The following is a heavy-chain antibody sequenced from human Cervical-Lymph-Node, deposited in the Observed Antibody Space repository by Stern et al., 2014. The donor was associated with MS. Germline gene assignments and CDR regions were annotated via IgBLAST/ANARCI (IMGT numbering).Heavy chain of an antibody. D-gene: IGHD2-8*02. V-gene: IGHV1-69*06. CDR2: IIPISSST. CDR3: ARIFVLHNGFDI. Sequence: QVQLVESGPEVKKPGSSVKVSCVASGGTFSKYAISWVRQAPGQGLEWMGDIIPISSSTNYAQKFQDRATTTADKSTGTAYMELSSLTSEDTAMYYCARIFVLHNGFDIWGQGTMVTVSS. J-gene: IGHJ3*02. CDR1: GGTFSKYA.